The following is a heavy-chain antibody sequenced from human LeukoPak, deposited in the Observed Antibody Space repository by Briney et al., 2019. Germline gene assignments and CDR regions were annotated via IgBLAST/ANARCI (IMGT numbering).Heavy chain of an antibody. Sequence: GRSLRLSCVASGFTFSSYAMHWVRQAPGKGLEWVAVISYDGSNKYYADSVKGRFTISRDNSKNTLYLQMNSLRAEDTAVYYCARDLGYGGSLDYWGQGTLVTVSS. J-gene: IGHJ4*02. CDR2: ISYDGSNK. CDR3: ARDLGYGGSLDY. CDR1: GFTFSSYA. D-gene: IGHD4-23*01. V-gene: IGHV3-30*03.